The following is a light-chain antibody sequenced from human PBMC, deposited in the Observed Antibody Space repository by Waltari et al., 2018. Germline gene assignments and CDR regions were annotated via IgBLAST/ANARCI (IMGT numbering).Light chain of an antibody. CDR1: QSISSY. V-gene: IGKV1-39*01. CDR2: AAS. Sequence: DIQMPQSPSSLSASVGDRVTITCRASQSISSYLNWYQQKPGKAPKLLIYAASSLQSGVPSRFSGSGSGTDFTLTISSLQPEDFATYYCQQSYSTLGMYTFGQGTKLEIK. CDR3: QQSYSTLGMYT. J-gene: IGKJ2*01.